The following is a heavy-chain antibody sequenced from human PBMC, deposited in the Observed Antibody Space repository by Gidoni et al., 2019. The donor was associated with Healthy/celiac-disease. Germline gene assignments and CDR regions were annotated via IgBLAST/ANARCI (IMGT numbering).Heavy chain of an antibody. J-gene: IGHJ4*02. D-gene: IGHD6-13*01. V-gene: IGHV2-5*02. CDR3: AHYGYSSSWHKLRQFDY. CDR2: IYWDDDK. Sequence: QITLKESGPTLVKPTQTLTLTCTFSGFSLSTSGVGVGWIRQPPGKALEWLALIYWDDDKRYSPSLKSRLTITKDTSKNQVVLTMTNMDPVDTATYYCAHYGYSSSWHKLRQFDYWGQGTLVTVSS. CDR1: GFSLSTSGVG.